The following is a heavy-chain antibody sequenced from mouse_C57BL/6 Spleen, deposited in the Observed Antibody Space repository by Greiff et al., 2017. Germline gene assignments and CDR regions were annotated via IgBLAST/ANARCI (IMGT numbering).Heavy chain of an antibody. Sequence: EVKLMESGGGLVKPGGSLKLSCAASGLTFSSYAMSWVRQTPEKRLEWVATISDGGSYTYYPDNVKGRFTISRDNAKNNLYLQMSHLKSEDTAMYYCAREMGYYSNSLFAYWGQGTLVTVSA. D-gene: IGHD2-5*01. CDR2: ISDGGSYT. CDR1: GLTFSSYA. V-gene: IGHV5-4*01. J-gene: IGHJ3*01. CDR3: AREMGYYSNSLFAY.